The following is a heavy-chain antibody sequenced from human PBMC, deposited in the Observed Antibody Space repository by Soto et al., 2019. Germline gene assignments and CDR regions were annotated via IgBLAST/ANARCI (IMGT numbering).Heavy chain of an antibody. J-gene: IGHJ4*02. CDR3: AREEEGLCIAARLDY. Sequence: QVQLVESGGGVVQPGRSLRLSCAASGFTFSSYGMHWVRQAPGKGLEWVAVIWYDGSNKYYADSVKGRFTISRDNSKNTLYLQMNSLRAEDTAVYYCAREEEGLCIAARLDYWGQGTLVTVSS. V-gene: IGHV3-33*01. D-gene: IGHD6-6*01. CDR1: GFTFSSYG. CDR2: IWYDGSNK.